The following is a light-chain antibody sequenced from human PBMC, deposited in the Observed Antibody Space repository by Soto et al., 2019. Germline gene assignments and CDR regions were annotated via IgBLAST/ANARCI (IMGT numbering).Light chain of an antibody. CDR2: GAS. Sequence: EIVLTPSPGTLSLSPVERATLSCRASQSVSNNYLAWYQQKPGQAPRLLIYGASTRATGIPARFSGSGSGTEFTLTISSLQSEDFAVYYCQQYNNWPPMTFGQGTKVDIK. J-gene: IGKJ1*01. CDR1: QSVSNN. CDR3: QQYNNWPPMT. V-gene: IGKV3-15*01.